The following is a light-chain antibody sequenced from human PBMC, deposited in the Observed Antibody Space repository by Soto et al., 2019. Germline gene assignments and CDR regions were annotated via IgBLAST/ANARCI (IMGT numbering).Light chain of an antibody. V-gene: IGLV2-14*01. J-gene: IGLJ3*02. CDR3: SSYTTSSSLA. CDR1: SSDVGGYHY. Sequence: QSALTQPASVSGSPGQSITISCTGTSSDVGGYHYVSWYQQHPGKAPKLIIYEVNNRPTGVSNRFSGSKSGNTASLIISGLQAEDEADYYCSSYTTSSSLAFGGRTKVTV. CDR2: EVN.